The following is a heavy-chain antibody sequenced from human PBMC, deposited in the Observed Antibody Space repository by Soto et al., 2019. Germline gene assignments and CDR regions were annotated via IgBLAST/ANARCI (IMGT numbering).Heavy chain of an antibody. D-gene: IGHD2-15*01. CDR2: ISGSGGST. J-gene: IGHJ4*02. CDR1: GFTFSSYA. Sequence: EVQLLESGGGLVQPGGSLRLSCAASGFTFSSYAMSCVRQAPGKGLEWVSAISGSGGSTYYADSVKGLFTISRDNSKNTLYRQLNSLRAADTAVYYCAKNRGGCSGGSGYSHFDYWGQGTLVTVSS. CDR3: AKNRGGCSGGSGYSHFDY. V-gene: IGHV3-23*01.